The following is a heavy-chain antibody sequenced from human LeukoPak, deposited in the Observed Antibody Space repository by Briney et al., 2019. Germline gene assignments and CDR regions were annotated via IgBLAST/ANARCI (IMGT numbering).Heavy chain of an antibody. CDR1: GGSFSGYY. J-gene: IGHJ4*02. CDR2: INHSGST. CDR3: ARARASGRSGFDY. V-gene: IGHV4-34*01. D-gene: IGHD2-15*01. Sequence: SETLSLTCAVYGGSFSGYYWSWIRQPPGKGLEWIGEINHSGSTNYNPSLKSRVTISVDTSKNQFSLKLSSVTAADTAVYYCARARASGRSGFDYWGQGALVTVSS.